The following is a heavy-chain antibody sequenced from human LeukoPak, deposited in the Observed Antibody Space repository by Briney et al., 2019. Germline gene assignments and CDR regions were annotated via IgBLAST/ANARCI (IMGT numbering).Heavy chain of an antibody. J-gene: IGHJ4*02. D-gene: IGHD2-21*01. V-gene: IGHV1-2*02. CDR1: GYTFTSYD. Sequence: GASVKVSCKASGYTFTSYDINWVRQATGQGLEWMGWINPNSGGTNYAQKFQGRVTMTRDTSISTAYMELSRLRSDDTAVYYCARASTPRVIASFDYWGQGSLVTVSS. CDR2: INPNSGGT. CDR3: ARASTPRVIASFDY.